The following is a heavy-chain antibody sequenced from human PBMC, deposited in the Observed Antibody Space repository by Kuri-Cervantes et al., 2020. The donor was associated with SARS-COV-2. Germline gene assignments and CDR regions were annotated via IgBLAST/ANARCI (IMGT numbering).Heavy chain of an antibody. V-gene: IGHV3-64D*08. J-gene: IGHJ4*02. D-gene: IGHD3-10*01. CDR1: GFTFSSYA. CDR2: ISSNGGST. Sequence: GESLKISCSASGFTFSSYAMHWVRQAPGKGLEYVSAISSNGGSTYYADSAKGRFTISRDNSKNTLYLQMSSLRAEDTSVYYCVKDRSGSGSYYYYFDYWGQGTLVTVSS. CDR3: VKDRSGSGSYYYYFDY.